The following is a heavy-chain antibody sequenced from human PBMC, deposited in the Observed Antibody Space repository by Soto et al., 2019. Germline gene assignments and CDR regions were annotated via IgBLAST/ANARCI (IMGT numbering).Heavy chain of an antibody. CDR3: ETDSRWQRLAFDI. D-gene: IGHD5-12*01. CDR1: GYTLTELS. CDR2: FDPEDGET. J-gene: IGHJ3*02. Sequence: QVQLVQSGAEVTKPGASVKVSCKVSGYTLTELSMHWVRQAPGKGLEWMGGFDPEDGETIYAQKFQGRVTMTEDTSTDTAYMELRSLRSEDTAVYYFETDSRWQRLAFDIWGNGTMVTVSS. V-gene: IGHV1-24*01.